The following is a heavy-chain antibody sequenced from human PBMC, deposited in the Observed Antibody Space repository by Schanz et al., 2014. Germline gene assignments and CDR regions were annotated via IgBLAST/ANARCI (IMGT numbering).Heavy chain of an antibody. CDR3: ARDGVDAAAGGNY. CDR2: ISAYTNNT. J-gene: IGHJ4*02. V-gene: IGHV1-18*01. D-gene: IGHD6-13*01. Sequence: QVQLVQSGDEVKKPGASVKVSCEASRYTFNTYGLNWVRQAPGQGLEWMGWISAYTNNTNYAQKFQGRVTMTRDTSTSTVYMELSSLRSEDTAVYYCARDGVDAAAGGNYWGQGTLXTVSS. CDR1: RYTFNTYG.